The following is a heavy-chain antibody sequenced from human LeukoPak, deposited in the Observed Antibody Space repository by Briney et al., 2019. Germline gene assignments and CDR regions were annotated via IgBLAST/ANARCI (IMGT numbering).Heavy chain of an antibody. CDR2: IYHSGST. V-gene: IGHV4-4*02. J-gene: IGHJ4*02. Sequence: SGTLSLTCAVSGGSVSSNNWWNWVRQPPGKGLEWIGEIYHSGSTNYNPSLKSRVTISVDTSKNQFSLKLSSVTAADTAVYYCARQTYYYDSSGYYYYFDYWGQGTLVTVSS. CDR3: ARQTYYYDSSGYYYYFDY. D-gene: IGHD3-22*01. CDR1: GGSVSSNNW.